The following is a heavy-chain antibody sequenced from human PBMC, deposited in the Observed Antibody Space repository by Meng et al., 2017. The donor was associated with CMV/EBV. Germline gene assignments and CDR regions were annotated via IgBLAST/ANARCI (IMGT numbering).Heavy chain of an antibody. J-gene: IGHJ6*02. CDR3: ARGGFLEWLTHYYYYGMDV. V-gene: IGHV1-18*01. Sequence: ASVKVSCKASGYTFTSYGISWVRQAPGQGLEWMGWISAYNGNTNHAQKLQGRVTMTTDTSTSTAYMELRSLRSDDTAVYYCARGGFLEWLTHYYYYGMDVWGQGTTVTVSS. CDR2: ISAYNGNT. CDR1: GYTFTSYG. D-gene: IGHD3-3*01.